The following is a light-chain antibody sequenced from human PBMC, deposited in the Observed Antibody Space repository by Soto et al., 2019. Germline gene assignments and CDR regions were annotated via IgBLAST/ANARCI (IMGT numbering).Light chain of an antibody. V-gene: IGKV3D-20*02. CDR2: HAS. J-gene: IGKJ4*01. Sequence: EIVLTQSPGTLSLSPGERATLSCRASQSVMGSYLAWYQQKPGQAPRLLIFHASTRATGIPDRFSGSGSGTDFTLTVSRLEPEDSAVYYCQQRSNCPLTFGGGTKVDIK. CDR3: QQRSNCPLT. CDR1: QSVMGSY.